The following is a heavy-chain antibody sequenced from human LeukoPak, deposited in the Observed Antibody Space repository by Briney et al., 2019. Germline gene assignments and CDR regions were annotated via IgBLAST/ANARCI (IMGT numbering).Heavy chain of an antibody. CDR3: AKDRIAARPGWFDP. J-gene: IGHJ5*02. CDR2: ISGSGGST. Sequence: HPGGSLRLSCAASGFTFSSCAMSWVRQAPGKGLEWVSAISGSGGSTYYADSVKGRFTISRDNSKNTLYLQMNSLRAEDTAVYYCAKDRIAARPGWFDPWGQGTLVTVSS. D-gene: IGHD6-6*01. V-gene: IGHV3-23*01. CDR1: GFTFSSCA.